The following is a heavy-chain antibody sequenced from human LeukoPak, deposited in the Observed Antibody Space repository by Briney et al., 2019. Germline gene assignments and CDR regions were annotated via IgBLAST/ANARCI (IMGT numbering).Heavy chain of an antibody. D-gene: IGHD6-19*01. CDR1: GGSFSGYY. CDR2: IYYSGST. V-gene: IGHV4-34*01. Sequence: SETLSLTCAVYGGSFSGYYWSWIRQPPGKGLEWIGSIYYSGSTYYNPSLKSRVTISVDTSKNQFSLKLSSVTAADTAVYYCARDLIAVAGTCFDYWGQGTLVTVSS. J-gene: IGHJ4*02. CDR3: ARDLIAVAGTCFDY.